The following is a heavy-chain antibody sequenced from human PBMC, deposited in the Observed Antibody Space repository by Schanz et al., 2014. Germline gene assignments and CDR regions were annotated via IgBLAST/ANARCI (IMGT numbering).Heavy chain of an antibody. CDR1: GGSISSGGYS. CDR2: IYYSGST. CDR3: ARGAFVATAAYYFDY. J-gene: IGHJ4*02. Sequence: QVQLQESGPGLVKPSQTLSLTCAVSGGSISSGGYSWNWIRQPPGKGLEWIVYIYYSGSTYYNPSLKSRVTMSVDTSKNQFSLKLSSVTAADTAMYYCARGAFVATAAYYFDYWGQGTLVTVSS. D-gene: IGHD5-12*01. V-gene: IGHV4-30-4*07.